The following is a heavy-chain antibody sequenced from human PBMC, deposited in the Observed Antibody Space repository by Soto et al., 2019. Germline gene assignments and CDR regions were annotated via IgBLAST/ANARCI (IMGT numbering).Heavy chain of an antibody. CDR2: ISAYNGNT. V-gene: IGHV1-18*01. D-gene: IGHD3-16*02. Sequence: QVQLVQSGAEVKKPGASVKVSCKASGYTFTSYGISWVRQAPGQGLEWKGWISAYNGNTNYAQKLQGRVTMTTDTSTSTAYMELRSLRSDDTAVYYCVRLKLRLGELSFNWFDPWGQGTLVTVSS. J-gene: IGHJ5*02. CDR3: VRLKLRLGELSFNWFDP. CDR1: GYTFTSYG.